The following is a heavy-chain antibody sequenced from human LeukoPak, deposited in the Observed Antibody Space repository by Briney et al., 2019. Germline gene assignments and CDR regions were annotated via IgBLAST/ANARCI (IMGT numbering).Heavy chain of an antibody. CDR2: IYYSGST. V-gene: IGHV4-59*12. J-gene: IGHJ5*02. CDR1: GGSISSYY. CDR3: ARGWRVSSSWWGS. Sequence: SETLSLTCTVSGGSISSYYWSWIRQPPGKGLEWIGYIYYSGSTNYNPSLKSRVTISVDTSKNQFSLKLSSVTAADTAVYYCARGWRVSSSWWGSWGQGTLVTVSS. D-gene: IGHD6-13*01.